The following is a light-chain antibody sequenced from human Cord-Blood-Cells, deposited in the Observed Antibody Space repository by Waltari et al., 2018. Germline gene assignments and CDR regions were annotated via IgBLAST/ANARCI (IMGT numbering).Light chain of an antibody. CDR2: EGS. CDR3: CSYAGSSTWV. CDR1: SSDVGSYNL. V-gene: IGLV2-23*01. J-gene: IGLJ3*02. Sequence: QSALTQPASVSGSPGQSTTISCTGTSSDVGSYNLFSWHQQHPGKAPNLMIYEGSKRPSGVSNRFSGSKSGNTASLTISGLQAEDEADYYCCSYAGSSTWVFGGGTKLTVL.